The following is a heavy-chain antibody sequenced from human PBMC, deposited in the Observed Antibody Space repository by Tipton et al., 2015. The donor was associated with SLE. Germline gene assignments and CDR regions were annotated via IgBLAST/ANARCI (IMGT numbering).Heavy chain of an antibody. V-gene: IGHV3-49*04. D-gene: IGHD6-19*01. J-gene: IGHJ4*02. Sequence: SLRLSCTASGFTFGDYAMSWVRQAPGKGLEWVGFIRSKAYGGTTEYAASVKGRFTISRDDSKSIAYLQMNSLKTEDTAVYYCSSGWYDYWGQGTLVTVSS. CDR2: IRSKAYGGTT. CDR1: GFTFGDYA. CDR3: SSGWYDY.